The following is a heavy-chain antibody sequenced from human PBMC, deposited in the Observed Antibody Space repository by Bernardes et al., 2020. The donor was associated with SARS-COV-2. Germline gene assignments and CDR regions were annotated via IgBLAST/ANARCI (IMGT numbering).Heavy chain of an antibody. CDR3: ARRKDYYMDV. J-gene: IGHJ6*03. Sequence: GACLKSSRKGSGYSVTHYWIGWVRPIPGKGLEWMGIIYPGDSDTRYSPSFQGQVTISADKSISTAYLQWSSLKASDTAMYYCARRKDYYMDVWGKGTTVTVSS. V-gene: IGHV5-51*01. CDR2: IYPGDSDT. CDR1: GYSVTHYW.